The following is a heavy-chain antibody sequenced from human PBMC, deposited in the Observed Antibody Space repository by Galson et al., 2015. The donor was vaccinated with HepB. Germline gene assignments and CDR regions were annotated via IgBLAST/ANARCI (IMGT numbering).Heavy chain of an antibody. CDR2: INAGSGNT. J-gene: IGHJ4*02. D-gene: IGHD3-16*02. CDR1: GYTFSDYA. V-gene: IGHV1-3*01. Sequence: SVKVSCKASGYTFSDYAIHWVRQAPGQGLEWLGWINAGSGNTNLAQKFEGRLSITRDTSASTAYMDMSSLRSEDTAVYSCVRGHAVTFGGVFVVPVYFDCWGLGTLVTVSS. CDR3: VRGHAVTFGGVFVVPVYFDC.